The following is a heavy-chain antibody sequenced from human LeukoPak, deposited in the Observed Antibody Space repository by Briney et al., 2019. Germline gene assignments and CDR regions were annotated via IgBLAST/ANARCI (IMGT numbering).Heavy chain of an antibody. CDR3: ARLPEDCSSTSCYYYYYYMDV. CDR2: INHSGST. V-gene: IGHV4-34*01. Sequence: SETLSLTCAVYGGSFSGYYWSWIRQPPGKGLEWIGEINHSGSTNYNPSLKSRVTISVDTSKNQFSLKLSSVTAADTAVYYCARLPEDCSSTSCYYYYYYMDVWGKGTTVTVSS. D-gene: IGHD2-2*01. CDR1: GGSFSGYY. J-gene: IGHJ6*03.